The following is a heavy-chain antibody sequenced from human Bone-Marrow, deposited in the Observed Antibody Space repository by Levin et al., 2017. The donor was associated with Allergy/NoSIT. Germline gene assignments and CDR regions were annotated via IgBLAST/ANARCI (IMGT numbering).Heavy chain of an antibody. J-gene: IGHJ6*02. D-gene: IGHD6-25*01. CDR2: ISWNSGSI. V-gene: IGHV3-9*01. Sequence: GGSLRLSCTASGLTFEDYAMHWVRHSPGKGLEWVSGISWNSGSIGYGDSVKGRFTISRDNAKNSLFLQMNSLKAEDTALYYCAKGRASGPYYYGLDVWGQGTTVTVSS. CDR1: GLTFEDYA. CDR3: AKGRASGPYYYGLDV.